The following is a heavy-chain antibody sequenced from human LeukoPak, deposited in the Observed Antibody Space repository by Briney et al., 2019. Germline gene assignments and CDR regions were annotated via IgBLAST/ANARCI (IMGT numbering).Heavy chain of an antibody. CDR3: AKDRGDQLLFY. V-gene: IGHV3-30*18. CDR2: ISFDGSRE. J-gene: IGHJ4*02. Sequence: GGSLRPSCAASGFTFSNYGMHWVRQAPGKGLEWVAMISFDGSREYYVDSVKGRFTISRDNSKNTLYLQMNSLRAEDTAFYYCAKDRGDQLLFYWGQGTLVTVSS. D-gene: IGHD2-2*01. CDR1: GFTFSNYG.